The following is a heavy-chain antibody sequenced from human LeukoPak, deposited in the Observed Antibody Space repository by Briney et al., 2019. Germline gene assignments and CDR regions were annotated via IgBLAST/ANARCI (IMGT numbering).Heavy chain of an antibody. D-gene: IGHD2-15*01. CDR3: ARGSQSLGDCSGGSCRAKIFDY. CDR2: INHSGST. CDR1: GGSFSGYY. Sequence: SETLSLTCAVSGGSFSGYYWSWIRQPPGKGLEWIGEINHSGSTNYNPSLKSRVTISVDTSKNQFSLKLSSVTAADTAVYYCARGSQSLGDCSGGSCRAKIFDYWGEGTLGTVSS. V-gene: IGHV4-34*01. J-gene: IGHJ4*02.